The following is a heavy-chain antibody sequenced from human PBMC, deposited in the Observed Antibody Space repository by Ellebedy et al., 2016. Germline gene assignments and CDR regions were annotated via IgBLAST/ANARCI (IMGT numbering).Heavy chain of an antibody. Sequence: SETLSLTXTVSGGSISSGGYYWSWIRQHPGKGLEWIGDISYSGSTDSNPSLESRVTTSLDMSKNQVSLSLASVTSADTAIYYCAREGRPGKTTSGTRAFDVWGQGTVVTVSS. J-gene: IGHJ3*01. V-gene: IGHV4-61*08. CDR3: AREGRPGKTTSGTRAFDV. CDR1: GGSISSGGYY. D-gene: IGHD1/OR15-1a*01. CDR2: ISYSGST.